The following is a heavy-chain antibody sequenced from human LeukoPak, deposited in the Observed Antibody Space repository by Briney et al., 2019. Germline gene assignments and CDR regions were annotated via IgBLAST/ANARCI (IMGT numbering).Heavy chain of an antibody. V-gene: IGHV3-21*01. J-gene: IGHJ4*02. Sequence: GGSLRLSCAASGFSFSSYTMNWVRQAPGKGLEWVSSITISSSSIYYADSVKGRFTISRDNARNSLYLQMNSLRAEDTAVYYCARDNYDSSGPYYFDYWGQGTLVTVSS. CDR1: GFSFSSYT. CDR2: ITISSSSI. CDR3: ARDNYDSSGPYYFDY. D-gene: IGHD3-22*01.